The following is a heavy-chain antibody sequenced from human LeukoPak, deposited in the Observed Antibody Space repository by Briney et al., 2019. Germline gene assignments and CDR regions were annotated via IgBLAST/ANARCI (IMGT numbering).Heavy chain of an antibody. CDR1: GGSISSYY. J-gene: IGHJ3*02. Sequence: SEALSLTCTVSGGSISSYYWSWIRQPPGKGLEWIGYIYYSGSTNYNPSLKSRVTISVDTSKNQFSLKLSSVTAADTAVYYCASRIFVGAFDIWGQGTMVTVSS. CDR3: ASRIFVGAFDI. CDR2: IYYSGST. V-gene: IGHV4-59*01. D-gene: IGHD3-3*01.